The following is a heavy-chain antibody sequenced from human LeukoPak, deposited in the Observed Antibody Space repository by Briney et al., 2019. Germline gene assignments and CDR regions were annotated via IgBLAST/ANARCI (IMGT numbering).Heavy chain of an antibody. CDR1: GGSISSYY. D-gene: IGHD3-10*01. CDR3: ARVVRDNGWYYYGSGSLRNWFDP. CDR2: IYYSGST. Sequence: SETLSLTCTVSGGSISSYYWSWIRQPPGKGLEWIGYIYYSGSTNYNPSLKSRVTISVDTSKNQFSLKLSSVTAADTAVYYCARVVRDNGWYYYGSGSLRNWFDPWGQGTLVTVSS. J-gene: IGHJ5*02. V-gene: IGHV4-59*01.